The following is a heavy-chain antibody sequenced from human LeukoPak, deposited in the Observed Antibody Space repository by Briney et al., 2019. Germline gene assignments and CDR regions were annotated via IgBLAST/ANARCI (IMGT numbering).Heavy chain of an antibody. D-gene: IGHD1-26*01. CDR1: GGTFSSYA. J-gene: IGHJ4*02. CDR3: AREGYSGSYYDYLSYFDY. V-gene: IGHV1-69*04. CDR2: IIPILGIA. Sequence: ASVKVSCKASGGTFSSYAISWVRQAPGQGLEWMGRIIPILGIANYAQKFQGRVTITADKSTSTAYMELSSLRSEDTAVYYCAREGYSGSYYDYLSYFDYWGQGTLVTVSS.